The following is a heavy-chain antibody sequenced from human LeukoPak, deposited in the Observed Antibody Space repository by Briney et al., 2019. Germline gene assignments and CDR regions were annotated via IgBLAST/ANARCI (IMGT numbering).Heavy chain of an antibody. J-gene: IGHJ4*02. CDR1: GASVSGSPYY. CDR3: AKSGGYGVIDY. D-gene: IGHD1-26*01. CDR2: IDSIGST. V-gene: IGHV4-39*01. Sequence: PSETLSLTPAVSGASVSGSPYYWGWIRQPPGKGLGWIGSIDSIGSTYYNAFFQSGVTISVETSKSQISLRRTSWTPAATPSYNCAKSGGYGVIDYWGQGTLVTVSS.